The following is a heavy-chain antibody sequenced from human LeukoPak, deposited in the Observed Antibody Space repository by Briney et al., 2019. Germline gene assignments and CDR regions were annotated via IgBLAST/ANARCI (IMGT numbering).Heavy chain of an antibody. CDR1: GGSISSYY. J-gene: IGHJ4*02. D-gene: IGHD2-8*01. CDR2: IYYSGST. V-gene: IGHV4-59*12. CDR3: ARGGYCTNGVCYFDY. Sequence: PSETLSLTCTVSGGSISSYYWSWIRQPPGKGLEWIGYIYYSGSTNYNPSLKSRVTISVDTSKNQFSLKLRSVTAADTAVYYCARGGYCTNGVCYFDYWGQGTLVTVSS.